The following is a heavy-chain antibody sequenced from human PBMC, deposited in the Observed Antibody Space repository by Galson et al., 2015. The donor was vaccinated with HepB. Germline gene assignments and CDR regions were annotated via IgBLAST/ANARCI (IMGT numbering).Heavy chain of an antibody. CDR1: GFTFSSYG. Sequence: SLRLSCAASGFTFSSYGMHWVRQAPGKGLEWVAVIWYDGSNKYYADSVKGRFTISRDNSKNTLYLQMNSLRVEDTAVYYCAARGYCSSTSCYDKDWYFDLWGRGTLVTVSS. V-gene: IGHV3-33*01. D-gene: IGHD2-2*01. CDR3: AARGYCSSTSCYDKDWYFDL. CDR2: IWYDGSNK. J-gene: IGHJ2*01.